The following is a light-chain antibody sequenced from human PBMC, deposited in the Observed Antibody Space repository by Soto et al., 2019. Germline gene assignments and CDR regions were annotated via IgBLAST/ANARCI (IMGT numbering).Light chain of an antibody. Sequence: SYELTQPPSVSVSPGQTASITCSGDKLGDKYVCWYQQRPGQSPVLVIYQDRKRPSGIPERFSGSNPGNTATLTISGTQAMDEADYYCQAWDGSTVVFAGGTKLTVL. CDR2: QDR. J-gene: IGLJ2*01. CDR1: KLGDKY. CDR3: QAWDGSTVV. V-gene: IGLV3-1*01.